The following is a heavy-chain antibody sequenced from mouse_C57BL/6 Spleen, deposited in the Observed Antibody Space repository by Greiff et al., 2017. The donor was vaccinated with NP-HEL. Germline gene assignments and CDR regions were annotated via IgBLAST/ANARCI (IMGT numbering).Heavy chain of an antibody. CDR1: GYTFTSYW. D-gene: IGHD1-1*01. CDR3: ARYGYYGYFDY. CDR2: INPSNGGT. V-gene: IGHV1-53*01. Sequence: QVQLQQPGTELVKPGASVKLSCKASGYTFTSYWMHWVKQRPGQGLEWIGNINPSNGGTNYNEKFKSKATLTVDKSSSTAYMELRSLTSEDSAVYFCARYGYYGYFDYWGQGTTLTVSS. J-gene: IGHJ2*01.